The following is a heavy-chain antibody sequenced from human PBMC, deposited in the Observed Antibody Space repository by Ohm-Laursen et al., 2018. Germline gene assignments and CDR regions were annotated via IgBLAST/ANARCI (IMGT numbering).Heavy chain of an antibody. V-gene: IGHV3-11*01. CDR3: ARCKQPRDYYGMDV. Sequence: SLRLSCAASGFTFSDYYISWIRQAPGKGLEWVSYISSSGSTIYYADSVKGRFTISRDNAKNSLYLQMNSLRAEDTAVYYCARCKQPRDYYGMDVWGQGTTVTVSS. CDR2: ISSSGSTI. CDR1: GFTFSDYY. J-gene: IGHJ6*02. D-gene: IGHD6-13*01.